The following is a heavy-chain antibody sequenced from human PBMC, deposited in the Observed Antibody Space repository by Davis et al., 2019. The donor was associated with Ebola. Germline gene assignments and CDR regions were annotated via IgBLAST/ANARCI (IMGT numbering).Heavy chain of an antibody. CDR1: GGSFSGYY. D-gene: IGHD3-3*01. Sequence: SETLSLTCAVYGGSFSGYYWSWIRQPPGKGLEWIGEINHSGSTNYNPSLKSRVTISVDTSKNQFSLKLSSVTAADTAVYYCARKYDFWSGLARFDPWGQGTLVTVSS. CDR3: ARKYDFWSGLARFDP. CDR2: INHSGST. V-gene: IGHV4-34*01. J-gene: IGHJ5*02.